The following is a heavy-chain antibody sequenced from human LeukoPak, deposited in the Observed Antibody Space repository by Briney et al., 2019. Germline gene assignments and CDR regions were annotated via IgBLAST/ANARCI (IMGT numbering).Heavy chain of an antibody. V-gene: IGHV4-34*01. CDR1: GVSVGGYY. CDR2: ISHRGRT. CDR3: ARVPLRFLEPFDY. Sequence: SETLSLTCAVYGVSVGGYYWSWIRQPPEKGLEWIGEISHRGRTHYTPSLQSRVTMSVDTSKNQFALNLNSVTAADTAVYYCARVPLRFLEPFDYWGQGILVTVSS. J-gene: IGHJ4*02. D-gene: IGHD3-3*01.